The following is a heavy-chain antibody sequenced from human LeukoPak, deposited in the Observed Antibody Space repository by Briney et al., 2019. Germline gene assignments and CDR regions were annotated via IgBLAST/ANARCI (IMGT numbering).Heavy chain of an antibody. D-gene: IGHD5-12*01. CDR3: ARDLDIVATIVFDY. J-gene: IGHJ4*02. CDR1: GFTFSSYA. V-gene: IGHV3-30*04. Sequence: GGSLRLSCAASGFTFSSYAMHWVRQAPGKGLEWVAVISYDGSNKYYADSVKGRFTISRDNSKNTLYLQMNSLRAEDTAVYYCARDLDIVATIVFDYWGQGTLVTVPS. CDR2: ISYDGSNK.